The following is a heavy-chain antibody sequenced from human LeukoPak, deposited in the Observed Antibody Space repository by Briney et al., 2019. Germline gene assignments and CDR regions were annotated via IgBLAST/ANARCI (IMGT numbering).Heavy chain of an antibody. V-gene: IGHV3-48*03. CDR3: ARDAPYLVGATYFDY. CDR1: GFDFNTYE. J-gene: IGHJ4*02. D-gene: IGHD1-26*01. Sequence: TGGSLRLSCVASGFDFNTYEMTWVRQAPGKGLEWVSYIGGTGETIYYADSVKGRFTVSRDNAKNSVYLQMNSLRAEDTAVYYYARDAPYLVGATYFDYWGQGTLVTVSS. CDR2: IGGTGETI.